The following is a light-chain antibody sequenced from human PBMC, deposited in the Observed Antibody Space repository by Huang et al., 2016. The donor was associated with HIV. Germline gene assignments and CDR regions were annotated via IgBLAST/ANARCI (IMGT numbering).Light chain of an antibody. Sequence: EIVLTQSPATLSLSPGERATISCRASQSVSNYLAWYQQKPGQAPRLLIYDTSNRATGIPARFSGSGSGTDFTLTISSLEPEDLAVYYCQQRGNWPQTFGQGTKVEIK. V-gene: IGKV3-11*01. J-gene: IGKJ1*01. CDR3: QQRGNWPQT. CDR2: DTS. CDR1: QSVSNY.